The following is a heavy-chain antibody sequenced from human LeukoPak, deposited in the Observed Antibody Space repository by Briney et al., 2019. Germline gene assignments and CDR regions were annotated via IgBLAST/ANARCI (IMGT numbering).Heavy chain of an antibody. CDR2: IHYSGST. CDR1: GGSISSYY. CDR3: ARGIGIVATIGRFRHYGMDV. Sequence: SETLSLTCTVSGGSISSYYWNWMRQPPGKGLEWIGYIHYSGSTNYNPSLKSRVTISVDTSKNQFSLKLSSVTAADTAVYYCARGIGIVATIGRFRHYGMDVWGQGTTVTVSS. D-gene: IGHD5-12*01. V-gene: IGHV4-59*12. J-gene: IGHJ6*02.